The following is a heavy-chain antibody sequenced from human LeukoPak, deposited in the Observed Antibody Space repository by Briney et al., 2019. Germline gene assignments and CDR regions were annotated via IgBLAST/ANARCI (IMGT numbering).Heavy chain of an antibody. J-gene: IGHJ4*02. D-gene: IGHD3-9*01. CDR2: IYYSGST. V-gene: IGHV4-59*01. Sequence: SETLSLTCTVSGGSISSYYWSWIRQSPGKGLEWIGYIYYSGSTNYNPSLKSRVTISVDTSKNQFSLKLSSVTAADTAVYYCARVNRRYDILTGPLDYWGQGTLVTVSS. CDR1: GGSISSYY. CDR3: ARVNRRYDILTGPLDY.